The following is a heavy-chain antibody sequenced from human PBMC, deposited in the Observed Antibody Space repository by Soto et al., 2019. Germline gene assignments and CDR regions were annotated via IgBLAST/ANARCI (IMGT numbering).Heavy chain of an antibody. CDR1: GYTFTSYD. V-gene: IGHV1-8*01. CDR3: ARGAVRGVDY. J-gene: IGHJ4*02. D-gene: IGHD3-10*01. Sequence: QVQLVQSGAEVRQPGASVKVSCKTSGYTFTSYDINWMRQATGQGLEWMGWVNPNSGNTRIVQNFQGRVTMTRDTSLGTVYMELRSLTSDDTAVYYCARGAVRGVDYWGQGTVVTVSS. CDR2: VNPNSGNT.